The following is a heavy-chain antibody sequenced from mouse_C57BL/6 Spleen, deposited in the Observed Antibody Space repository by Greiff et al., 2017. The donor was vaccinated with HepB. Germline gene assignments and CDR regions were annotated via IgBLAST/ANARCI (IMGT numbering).Heavy chain of an antibody. CDR2: IYPGSGST. V-gene: IGHV1-55*01. J-gene: IGHJ1*03. Sequence: VKLQQPGAELVKPGASVKMSCKASGYTFTSYWITWVKQRPGQGLEWIGDIYPGSGSTNYNEKFKSKATLTVDTSSSTAYMQLSSLTSEDSAVYYCAREGREYFDVWGTGTTVTVSS. D-gene: IGHD3-1*01. CDR1: GYTFTSYW. CDR3: AREGREYFDV.